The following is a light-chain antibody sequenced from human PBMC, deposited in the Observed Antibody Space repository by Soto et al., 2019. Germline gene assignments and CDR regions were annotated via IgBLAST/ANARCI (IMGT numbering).Light chain of an antibody. CDR2: NNN. Sequence: QSVLTQPPSASGTPGQRVTISCSGSRASIGSNTVTWYQHLHGAAPKLLVYNNNQRPSGVPDRFSGAKSDTSASLAISGLQFEDEAVDYCAAWDDSLSGPVFGGGTKLTVL. J-gene: IGLJ3*02. V-gene: IGLV1-44*01. CDR3: AAWDDSLSGPV. CDR1: RASIGSNT.